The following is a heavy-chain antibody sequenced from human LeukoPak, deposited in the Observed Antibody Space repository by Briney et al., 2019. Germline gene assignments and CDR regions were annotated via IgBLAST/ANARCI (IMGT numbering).Heavy chain of an antibody. V-gene: IGHV4-34*01. D-gene: IGHD3-9*01. J-gene: IGHJ4*02. CDR2: INHSGST. CDR3: ARDRYYDILTGLPFDY. Sequence: PSETLSLTCAVYGGSFSGYYWSCIRQPPGKGLECIVEINHSGSTNSTPSLKSRVTISVHTSKNQFSLKLSSVTAADTAVYYCARDRYYDILTGLPFDYWGQGTLVTVSS. CDR1: GGSFSGYY.